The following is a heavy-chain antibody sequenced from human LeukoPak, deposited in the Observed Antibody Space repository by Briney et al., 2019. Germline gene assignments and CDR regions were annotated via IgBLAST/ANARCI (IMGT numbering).Heavy chain of an antibody. V-gene: IGHV3-30*18. Sequence: GGSLRLSCAASGFTFSSYGMHWVRQAPGKGLEGVAVISYDGSNKYYADSVKGRFTISRDNSKNTLYLQMNSLRAEDTAVYYCAKDVRGYSGYDYYYGMDVWGQGTTVTVSS. CDR1: GFTFSSYG. J-gene: IGHJ6*02. CDR3: AKDVRGYSGYDYYYGMDV. D-gene: IGHD5-12*01. CDR2: ISYDGSNK.